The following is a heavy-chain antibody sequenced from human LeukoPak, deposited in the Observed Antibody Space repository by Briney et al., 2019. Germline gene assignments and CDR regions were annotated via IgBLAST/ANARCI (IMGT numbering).Heavy chain of an antibody. CDR1: GYTFTSYY. V-gene: IGHV1-46*01. Sequence: ASVKVSCKSSGYTFTSYYLHWVRQAPGQGLEWMGIINSSGGSTSSAQKFQGRVTMTRDTSTSAVYMELSSLRSEDTAVYYCARAKVGAPFGGGFDYWGQGTLVTVSS. J-gene: IGHJ4*02. D-gene: IGHD1-26*01. CDR3: ARAKVGAPFGGGFDY. CDR2: INSSGGST.